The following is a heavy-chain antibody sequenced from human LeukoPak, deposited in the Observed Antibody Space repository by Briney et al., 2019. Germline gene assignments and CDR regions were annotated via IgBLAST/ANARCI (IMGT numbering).Heavy chain of an antibody. CDR2: ISGSGGST. CDR3: AELGITMIGGV. Sequence: GGSLRLSCAASGFTFNNYAMSWVRQAPGKGLEWVSAISGSGGSTYYADSVKGRFTISRDNAKNSLYLQMNSLRAEDTAVYYCAELGITMIGGVWGKGTTVTISS. J-gene: IGHJ6*04. CDR1: GFTFNNYA. V-gene: IGHV3-23*01. D-gene: IGHD3-10*02.